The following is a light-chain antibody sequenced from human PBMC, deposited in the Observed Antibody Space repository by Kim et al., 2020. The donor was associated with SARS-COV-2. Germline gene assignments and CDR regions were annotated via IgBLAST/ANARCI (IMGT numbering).Light chain of an antibody. CDR1: SGSIVSNY. Sequence: NFMLTQPHSVSESPGKTVTISRTRSSGSIVSNYVQWYQQRPGSSPTTVIYEDNQRPSGVPDRFSGSIGSSSNSASLTITGLKIEDEADYYCQSYDSSNRGVFGGGTQLTVL. CDR2: EDN. J-gene: IGLJ3*02. CDR3: QSYDSSNRGV. V-gene: IGLV6-57*01.